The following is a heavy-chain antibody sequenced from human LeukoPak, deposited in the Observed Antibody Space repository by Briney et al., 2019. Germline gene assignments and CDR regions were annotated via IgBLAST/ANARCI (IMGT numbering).Heavy chain of an antibody. CDR3: ARNDPDSSED. CDR1: GFTFSNAW. J-gene: IGHJ4*02. Sequence: PGGSLRLSCAASGFTFSNAWMSWVRQAPGKGLEWVAVISADGNNEHYADSAKGRFTLSRDNAKSTAYLQMNSLRSEDTAVYYCARNDPDSSEDWGQGTLVTVSS. D-gene: IGHD3-22*01. CDR2: ISADGNNE. V-gene: IGHV3-30-3*01.